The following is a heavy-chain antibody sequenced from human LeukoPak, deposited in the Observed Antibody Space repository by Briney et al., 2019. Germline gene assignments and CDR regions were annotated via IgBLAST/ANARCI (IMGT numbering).Heavy chain of an antibody. J-gene: IGHJ5*02. D-gene: IGHD3-10*01. CDR2: IYHSGST. CDR1: GGSLISSSYY. Sequence: PSETLSLTCAVSGGSLISSSYYWAWISQPPGKGMDWLGEIYHSGSTNYTPSLKSRVTISIDTSKNQVSLKLSSVTAADTAVYYCARGLLRGNWFDPWGQGTLVTVSS. V-gene: IGHV4-39*01. CDR3: ARGLLRGNWFDP.